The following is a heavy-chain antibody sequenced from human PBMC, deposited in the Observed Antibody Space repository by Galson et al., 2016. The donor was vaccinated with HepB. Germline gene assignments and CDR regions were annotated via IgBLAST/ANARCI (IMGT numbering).Heavy chain of an antibody. J-gene: IGHJ4*02. CDR1: GFTFSSYG. Sequence: SLRLSCAASGFTFSSYGMHWVRQAPGKGLEWVAVIWYDGSNKYYADSVKGRFTISRDNSKNTLYLQMNSLRAEDTAVYYCASMTGTTPGGYWGQGTLVTVSS. V-gene: IGHV3-33*01. D-gene: IGHD1-20*01. CDR2: IWYDGSNK. CDR3: ASMTGTTPGGY.